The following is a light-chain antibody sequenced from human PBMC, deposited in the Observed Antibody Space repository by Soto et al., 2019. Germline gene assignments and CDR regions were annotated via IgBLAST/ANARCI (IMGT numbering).Light chain of an antibody. CDR2: GAS. CDR3: QQYKDWPPYT. J-gene: IGKJ2*01. V-gene: IGKV3-15*01. Sequence: EILMTQSQATLSFSPGERDTLSCRASQRISSNVAWYQQKPGQAPRLLIYGASTRATGVPARVSGGGSGTEVTLTISSLQSEDFSVYFCQQYKDWPPYTFGQGTKLEIK. CDR1: QRISSN.